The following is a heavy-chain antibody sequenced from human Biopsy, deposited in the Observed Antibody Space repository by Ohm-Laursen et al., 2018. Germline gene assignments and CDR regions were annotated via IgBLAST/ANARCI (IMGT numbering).Heavy chain of an antibody. V-gene: IGHV4-4*07. Sequence: SDTLSLTCTVTDKSINKYYWSWLRQPAGKGLEYIGRILFSGDTNPDYNPSLKSRVTMSVDTSKNQFSLKLTSVTAADTALYYCTRAGGGKIYGLWGQGTLVTVSS. D-gene: IGHD3-16*01. CDR3: TRAGGGKIYGL. CDR2: ILFSGDT. J-gene: IGHJ4*02. CDR1: DKSINKYY.